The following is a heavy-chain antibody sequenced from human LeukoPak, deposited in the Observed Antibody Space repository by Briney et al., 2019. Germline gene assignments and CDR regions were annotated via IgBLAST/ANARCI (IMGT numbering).Heavy chain of an antibody. J-gene: IGHJ4*02. Sequence: PGGSLRLSCAASGFTFSSYAMHWVRQAPGKGLEWVAVISYDGSNKYYADSVKGRFTISRDNSKNTLYLQMNSLRAEDTAVYYCARDLGGGDYFDYWGQGTLVTVSS. CDR2: ISYDGSNK. CDR1: GFTFSSYA. D-gene: IGHD2-21*01. CDR3: ARDLGGGDYFDY. V-gene: IGHV3-30-3*01.